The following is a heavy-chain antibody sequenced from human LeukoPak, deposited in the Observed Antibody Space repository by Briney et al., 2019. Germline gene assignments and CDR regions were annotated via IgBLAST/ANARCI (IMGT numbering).Heavy chain of an antibody. V-gene: IGHV3-74*01. J-gene: IGHJ4*02. CDR1: GLTFSSYW. D-gene: IGHD3-16*01. CDR2: ISSDGGNT. Sequence: GGSLRLSCAASGLTFSSYWMHWVRQAPGKGLVWVSRISSDGGNTVYADSVKGRFTISRDNSKNTLYLQMNSLRAEDTAVYYCAKEGDWGQGTLVTVSS. CDR3: AKEGD.